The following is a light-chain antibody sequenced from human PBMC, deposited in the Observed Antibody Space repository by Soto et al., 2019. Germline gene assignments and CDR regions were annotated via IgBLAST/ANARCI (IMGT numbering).Light chain of an antibody. CDR2: AAS. J-gene: IGKJ5*01. V-gene: IGKV1-39*01. CDR1: QTISNY. Sequence: DIQMTRSPCSLSASLVDRFSITCLASQTISNYLNWYQQKSGRAPELLVYAASNLQSGVPSRFTGSGSGTHFTLTISGLEPADFATYFCQQSYNTPITFGQRTRLEIK. CDR3: QQSYNTPIT.